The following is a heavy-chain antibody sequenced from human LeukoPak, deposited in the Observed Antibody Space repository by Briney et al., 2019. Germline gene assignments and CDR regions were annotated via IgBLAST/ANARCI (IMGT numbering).Heavy chain of an antibody. J-gene: IGHJ4*02. Sequence: ASVKVSCKASGYTFTSCAMNWVRQAPGQGLEWMGWINTNTGNPTYAQGFTGRFVFSLDTSVSTAYLQISSLKAEDTAVYYCARELRYFGPGIAVAGTFGYWGQGTLVTVSS. D-gene: IGHD6-19*01. CDR1: GYTFTSCA. CDR3: ARELRYFGPGIAVAGTFGY. V-gene: IGHV7-4-1*02. CDR2: INTNTGNP.